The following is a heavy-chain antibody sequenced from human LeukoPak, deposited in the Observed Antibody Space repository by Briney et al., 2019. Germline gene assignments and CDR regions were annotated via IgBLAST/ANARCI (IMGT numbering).Heavy chain of an antibody. J-gene: IGHJ4*02. V-gene: IGHV3-11*04. Sequence: GGSLRLSCAASGFTFTDYYMSWIRQAPGKGLEWLSYISSSGSTIYYADSVKGRFTISRDNAKTSLYLQMNSLRAEDTAVYYCARHLSGVTGYTYGRGIDYWGQGTLVTVSS. CDR3: ARHLSGVTGYTYGRGIDY. CDR2: ISSSGSTI. D-gene: IGHD5-18*01. CDR1: GFTFTDYY.